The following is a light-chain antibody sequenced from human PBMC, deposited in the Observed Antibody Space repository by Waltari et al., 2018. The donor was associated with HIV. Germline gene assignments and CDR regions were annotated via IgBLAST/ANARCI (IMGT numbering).Light chain of an antibody. CDR3: SSYTTSSTLGGV. Sequence: QSALTQPVSVSGSPGQSITISCTGTSSDVGGYNYVSWYQQHPGKAPKLMIYEVSNRPSGVSNRFSGSKSGNTASLTISGLQAEDEADYYCSSYTTSSTLGGVFGTGTKVTVL. V-gene: IGLV2-14*01. J-gene: IGLJ1*01. CDR2: EVS. CDR1: SSDVGGYNY.